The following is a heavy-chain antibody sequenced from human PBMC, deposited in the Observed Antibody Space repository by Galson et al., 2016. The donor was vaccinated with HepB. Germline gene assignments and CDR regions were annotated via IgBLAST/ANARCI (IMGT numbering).Heavy chain of an antibody. CDR2: IGGSGDST. D-gene: IGHD6-19*01. J-gene: IGHJ4*02. V-gene: IGHV3-23*01. CDR1: GFRFSIYA. CDR3: ARNQWLVRPWPHRLDF. Sequence: SLRLSCAAPGFRFSIYAMSWVRQAPGKGLQWVSAIGGSGDSTFYADSVKGRFTISRDNSKNTLFLQMNSLRAEDTAVYYCARNQWLVRPWPHRLDFWGQGTLVTVSS.